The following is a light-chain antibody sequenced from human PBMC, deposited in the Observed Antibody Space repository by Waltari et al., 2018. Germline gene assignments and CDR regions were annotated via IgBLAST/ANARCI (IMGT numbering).Light chain of an antibody. CDR1: QSVGSSY. CDR2: GAS. Sequence: EVVLTQSPGTLSLSLGEKATLSCRASQSVGSSYLAWYQQKPGQSPSLLVYGASTRASGIPDRFSGSGSGTDFNLIISGLEPEDFAVYYCQQYGRSPWTFGHGTKVEIK. V-gene: IGKV3-20*01. J-gene: IGKJ1*01. CDR3: QQYGRSPWT.